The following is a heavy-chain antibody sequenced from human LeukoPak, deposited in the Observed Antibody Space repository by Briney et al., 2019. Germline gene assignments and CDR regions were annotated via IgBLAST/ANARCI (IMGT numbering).Heavy chain of an antibody. Sequence: GGSLRLSCAASGFIVSSIYTVWVGQAPGKGLDWVSLLYSDGSTYYADSVKGRFTISRDNAKNSLYLQMNSLRAEDTAVYYCARDRSTVTTWVDYWGQGTLVTVSS. CDR2: LYSDGST. D-gene: IGHD4-17*01. CDR1: GFIVSSIY. J-gene: IGHJ4*02. V-gene: IGHV3-66*01. CDR3: ARDRSTVTTWVDY.